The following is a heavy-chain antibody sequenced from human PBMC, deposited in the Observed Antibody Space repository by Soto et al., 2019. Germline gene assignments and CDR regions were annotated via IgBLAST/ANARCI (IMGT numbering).Heavy chain of an antibody. CDR3: ARDSQLWCAIDY. V-gene: IGHV4-31*03. J-gene: IGHJ4*02. CDR1: GGSISSGGYY. CDR2: IYYSGST. Sequence: SETLSLTCTVSGGSISSGGYYWSWIRQHPGKGLEWIGYIYYSGSTYYNPSLKSRVTISVDTSKNQFSLKLSSVTAADTAVYYCARDSQLWCAIDYPGQATLLTVLL. D-gene: IGHD5-18*01.